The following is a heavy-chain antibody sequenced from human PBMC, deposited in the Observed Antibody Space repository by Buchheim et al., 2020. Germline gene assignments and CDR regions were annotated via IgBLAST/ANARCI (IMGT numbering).Heavy chain of an antibody. Sequence: EVQLVESGGVLVQPGGSLRLSCAASGFMFSTYWMSWVRQAPGKGLEWVANIKQDGSEKKYVDSVEGRFTISRDNAKNSMALQMNSLRVEDTGVYFCVRASSTVRAYYYGMDVWGQGTT. CDR3: VRASSTVRAYYYGMDV. V-gene: IGHV3-7*04. J-gene: IGHJ6*02. CDR2: IKQDGSEK. D-gene: IGHD4-11*01. CDR1: GFMFSTYW.